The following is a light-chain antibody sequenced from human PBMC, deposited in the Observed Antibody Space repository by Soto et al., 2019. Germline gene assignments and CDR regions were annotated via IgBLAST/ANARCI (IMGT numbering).Light chain of an antibody. V-gene: IGKV3-20*01. Sequence: EIVLTQSPGTLSLSPGERASLSCRASQSVSSNYLAWFQQKPGQAPRLLSSYPSSRATGIPDRFSGSGSGTDFTLTISRLEPEDCAVYYCHQYGSSPRTFGQGTRLEI. J-gene: IGKJ5*01. CDR2: YPS. CDR3: HQYGSSPRT. CDR1: QSVSSNY.